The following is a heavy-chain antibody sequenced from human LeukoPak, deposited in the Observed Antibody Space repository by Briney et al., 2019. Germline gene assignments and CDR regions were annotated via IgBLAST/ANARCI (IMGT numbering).Heavy chain of an antibody. J-gene: IGHJ3*02. V-gene: IGHV4-39*07. D-gene: IGHD6-19*01. CDR1: GGSISSSSYY. Sequence: SETLSLTCTVSGGSISSSSYYWGWIRQPPGKGLEWIGSIYYSGSTYYNPSLKSRVTISVDTSKNQFSLKLSSVTAADTAVYYCARINPGSGWYRDAFDIWGQGTMVTVSS. CDR3: ARINPGSGWYRDAFDI. CDR2: IYYSGST.